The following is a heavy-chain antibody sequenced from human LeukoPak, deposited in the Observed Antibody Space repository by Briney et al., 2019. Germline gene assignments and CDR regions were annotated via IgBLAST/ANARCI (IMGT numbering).Heavy chain of an antibody. J-gene: IGHJ3*02. V-gene: IGHV3-7*05. CDR2: IKRDGSEK. D-gene: IGHD5-18*01. Sequence: SGGSLRLSCAASGFTFSNYWMSWVRQAPGKGLEWVANIKRDGSEKYYVDSVKGRFTISRDNAKNSLYLQMNSLRAEDTAVYYCVPSKGGRGYSFGHDAFDIWGQGTMVTVSS. CDR3: VPSKGGRGYSFGHDAFDI. CDR1: GFTFSNYW.